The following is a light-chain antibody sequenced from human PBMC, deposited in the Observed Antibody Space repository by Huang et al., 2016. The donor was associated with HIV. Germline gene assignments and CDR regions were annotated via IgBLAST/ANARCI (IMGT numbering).Light chain of an antibody. CDR2: GAS. CDR3: QQYNNWPRT. J-gene: IGKJ3*01. Sequence: EIVMTQSPATLSLSPGERATLSCRASQSISTKLAWYQQKPGQAPRLLIHGASTRATGIPARFSGGGSWTEFTLTISTLQSEDFAVYYCQQYNNWPRTFGPGTKVDIK. V-gene: IGKV3-15*01. CDR1: QSISTK.